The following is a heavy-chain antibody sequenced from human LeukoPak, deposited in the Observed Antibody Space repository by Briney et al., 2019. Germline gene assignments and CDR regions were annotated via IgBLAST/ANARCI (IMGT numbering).Heavy chain of an antibody. CDR1: GFTFSSYA. CDR2: ISGSGGST. D-gene: IGHD4-17*01. V-gene: IGHV3-23*01. Sequence: PGGSLRLSCAASGFTFSSYAMSWVRQALGKGLEWVSAISGSGGSTYYADSVKGRFTISRDNSKNTLYLQMNSLRAEDTAVYYCAKDRDYGDYYFDYWGQGTLVTVSS. CDR3: AKDRDYGDYYFDY. J-gene: IGHJ4*02.